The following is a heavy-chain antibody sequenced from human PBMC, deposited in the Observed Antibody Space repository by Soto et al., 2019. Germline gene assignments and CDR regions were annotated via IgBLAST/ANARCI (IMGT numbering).Heavy chain of an antibody. J-gene: IGHJ4*02. CDR3: VSAAKWELLFDY. V-gene: IGHV4-39*01. CDR1: GGSISSSNYY. D-gene: IGHD1-26*01. Sequence: QLQLQESGPGLVKPSETLSLTCTVSGGSISSSNYYWAWIRLPPGKGLEWIGNIYYPEATYYNPSLKSRVPIAVDTSKNQVSLKLFSVTAADTALYYCVSAAKWELLFDYWGQGIQVTVSS. CDR2: IYYPEAT.